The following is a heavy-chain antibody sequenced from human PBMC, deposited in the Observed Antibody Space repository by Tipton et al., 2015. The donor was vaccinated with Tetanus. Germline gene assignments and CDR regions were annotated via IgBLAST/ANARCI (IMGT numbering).Heavy chain of an antibody. V-gene: IGHV3-30*03. Sequence: SGFTFSNFGMHWVRQAPGKGPEWVAVVSHDGEVEFYADSVKGRLTVSRDNSKNILSLQMNSVTAEDTGVYYCTRDRRGSYLFYYGMDIWGQGTVVTVSS. CDR1: GFTFSNFG. J-gene: IGHJ6*02. CDR2: VSHDGEVE. D-gene: IGHD3-16*02. CDR3: TRDRRGSYLFYYGMDI.